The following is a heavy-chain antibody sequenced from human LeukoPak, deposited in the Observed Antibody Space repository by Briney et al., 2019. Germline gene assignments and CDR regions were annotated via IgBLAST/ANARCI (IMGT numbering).Heavy chain of an antibody. V-gene: IGHV3-30*18. Sequence: GGSLRLSCAASGFTFSSYGIHWVRQAPGKGLEWVAVISYDGSNKYYVDSVKGRFTISRDNSKNTLYLQMNSLRAEDTAVYYCAKDPRPSYSSGWYSHYFDYWGQGTLVTVSS. CDR2: ISYDGSNK. J-gene: IGHJ4*02. CDR3: AKDPRPSYSSGWYSHYFDY. D-gene: IGHD6-19*01. CDR1: GFTFSSYG.